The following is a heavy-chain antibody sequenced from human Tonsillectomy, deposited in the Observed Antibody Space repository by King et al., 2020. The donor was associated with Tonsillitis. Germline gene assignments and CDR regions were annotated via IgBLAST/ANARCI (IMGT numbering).Heavy chain of an antibody. CDR2: ISYDGSNK. CDR1: GFTFSSYA. Sequence: VQLVESGGGVVQPGRSLRLSCAASGFTFSSYAMHWVRQAPGKGLEWVAVISYDGSNKYYADSVKGRFTISRDNSKNTLYLQMNSLRAEDTAVYYCARDGGMGLVYWGQGTLVTVSS. J-gene: IGHJ4*02. D-gene: IGHD1-26*01. CDR3: ARDGGMGLVY. V-gene: IGHV3-30*04.